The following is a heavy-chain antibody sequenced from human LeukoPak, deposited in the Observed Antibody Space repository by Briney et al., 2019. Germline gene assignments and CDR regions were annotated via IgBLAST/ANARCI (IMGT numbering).Heavy chain of an antibody. CDR2: IYPGDSDT. Sequence: GESLKISCKGSGYSFTSYWIGWVRQMPGKGLEWMGIIYPGDSDTRYRPSFQGQVTISADKSISTAYLQWSSLKASDTAMYYCARRGYSYGWWFDTWGEGTLVTVSS. V-gene: IGHV5-51*01. CDR3: ARRGYSYGWWFDT. D-gene: IGHD5-18*01. CDR1: GYSFTSYW. J-gene: IGHJ5*02.